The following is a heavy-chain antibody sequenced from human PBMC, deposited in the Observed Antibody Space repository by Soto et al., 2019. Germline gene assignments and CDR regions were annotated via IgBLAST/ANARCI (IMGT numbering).Heavy chain of an antibody. V-gene: IGHV1-2*02. J-gene: IGHJ4*02. CDR3: ARAPPGGAYCGGDCQTQPLGS. CDR1: GYAFTGYY. CDR2: INPNSGGT. D-gene: IGHD2-21*02. Sequence: ASVKVSCKASGYAFTGYYLHWVRQAPGQGLEWMGWINPNSGGTNYAQKFQGRVTMTRDTSFSTAYMELSRLRSDDTAMYFCARAPPGGAYCGGDCQTQPLGSWGQGTLVTVSS.